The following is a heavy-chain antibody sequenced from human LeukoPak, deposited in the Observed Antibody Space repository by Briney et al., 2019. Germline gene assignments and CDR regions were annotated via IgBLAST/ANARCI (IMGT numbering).Heavy chain of an antibody. J-gene: IGHJ5*02. D-gene: IGHD3-10*01. CDR2: INHSGST. CDR3: ARGQALLLWLGESPRNWFDP. Sequence: SETLSLTCAVYGGSFSGYYWSWIRQPPGKGLEWIGEINHSGSTNYNPSLKSRVTISVDTSKNQFSLKLSSVTAAGTAVYYCARGQALLLWLGESPRNWFDPWGQGTLVTVSS. V-gene: IGHV4-34*01. CDR1: GGSFSGYY.